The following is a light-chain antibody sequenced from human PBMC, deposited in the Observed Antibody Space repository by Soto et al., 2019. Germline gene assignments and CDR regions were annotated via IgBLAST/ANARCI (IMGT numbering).Light chain of an antibody. CDR1: QSVTNNY. J-gene: IGKJ1*01. CDR3: QQTAHSPLT. Sequence: EIVLTQPPGTLSLSPGERATLSCRASQSVTNNYVAWYQQKPGQAPRLLIHDASSRATGIPDRFSGGGSGTDFTLTISRLEPEDFAVYFCQQTAHSPLTFGQGTRVDIK. CDR2: DAS. V-gene: IGKV3-20*01.